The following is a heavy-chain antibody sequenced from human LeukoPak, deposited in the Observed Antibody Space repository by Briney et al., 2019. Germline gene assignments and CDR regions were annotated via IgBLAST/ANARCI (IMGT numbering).Heavy chain of an antibody. CDR1: GFIFSDYY. Sequence: PGGSLRLSCAASGFIFSDYYMSWIRQAPGKGLEWVSYISSRGGTIYYADSVKGRFTISRDNAKNSLYLQMNSLRAEDTAVYYCARNAWKSSDSGRGRMDVWGQGTSVTVSS. J-gene: IGHJ6*02. D-gene: IGHD3-10*01. CDR2: ISSRGGTI. V-gene: IGHV3-11*01. CDR3: ARNAWKSSDSGRGRMDV.